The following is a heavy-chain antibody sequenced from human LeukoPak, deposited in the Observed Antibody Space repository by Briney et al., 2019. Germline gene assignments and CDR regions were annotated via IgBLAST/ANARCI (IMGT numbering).Heavy chain of an antibody. CDR1: GYTFTTYD. Sequence: GASVKVSCKASGYTFTTYDISWVRQAPGQGLEWMGWISSYNGNTNYAQKLQDRVTITADKSTSTAYMELSSLRSEDTAVYYCARTPQYYYESSGYYKYWGQGTLVTVSS. D-gene: IGHD3-22*01. V-gene: IGHV1-18*01. CDR2: ISSYNGNT. J-gene: IGHJ4*02. CDR3: ARTPQYYYESSGYYKY.